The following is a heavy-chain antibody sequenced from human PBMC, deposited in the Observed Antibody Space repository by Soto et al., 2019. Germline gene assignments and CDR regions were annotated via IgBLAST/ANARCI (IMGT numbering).Heavy chain of an antibody. CDR2: IDPSDSYT. D-gene: IGHD3-22*01. J-gene: IGHJ4*02. CDR3: ARGFRYYYDSSGYYENHFDY. CDR1: GCSFTSYW. Sequence: PGESLKISCKGSGCSFTSYWISWVRQMPGKGLEWMGRIDPSDSYTNYSPSFQGHVTISADKSISTAYLQWSSLKASDTAMYYCARGFRYYYDSSGYYENHFDYWGQGTLVTVSS. V-gene: IGHV5-10-1*01.